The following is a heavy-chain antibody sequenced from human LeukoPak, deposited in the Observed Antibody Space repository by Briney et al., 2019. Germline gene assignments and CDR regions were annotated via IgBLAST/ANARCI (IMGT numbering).Heavy chain of an antibody. D-gene: IGHD1-14*01. Sequence: PGGSLRLSCVASGFTFSSYGIRWVRQAPGKGLEWVAVISYDGSNKYYTDSVKGRFTISRDNSKNTLYLQMNSLRAEDTAVYYCAKDTGPDRALELFDIWGQGTMVTVSS. V-gene: IGHV3-30*18. J-gene: IGHJ3*02. CDR1: GFTFSSYG. CDR3: AKDTGPDRALELFDI. CDR2: ISYDGSNK.